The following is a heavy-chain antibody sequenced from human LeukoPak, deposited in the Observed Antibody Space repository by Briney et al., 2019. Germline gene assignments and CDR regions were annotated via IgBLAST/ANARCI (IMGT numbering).Heavy chain of an antibody. CDR2: ISSSSSYI. CDR1: GFTFSSYS. V-gene: IGHV3-21*01. D-gene: IGHD2-15*01. CDR3: ARASGYCSGGSCYPVGDY. Sequence: PGGSLRLSCAASGFTFSSYSMNWVRQAPGKGLEWVSSISSSSSYIYYADSVKGRFTISRDNAKNSLYLQMNSLRAEDTAVYYCARASGYCSGGSCYPVGDYWGQGTLVTVSS. J-gene: IGHJ4*02.